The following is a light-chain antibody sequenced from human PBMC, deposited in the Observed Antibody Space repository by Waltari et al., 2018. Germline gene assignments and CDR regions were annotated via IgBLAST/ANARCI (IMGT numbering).Light chain of an antibody. CDR1: QSVSSF. CDR3: QQRSNFLT. V-gene: IGKV3-11*01. CDR2: DTS. J-gene: IGKJ4*01. Sequence: DIVLTQSPATLSLSPGERATLSCRASQSVSSFLAWYQQKPGQAPRLLIYDTSNRAAGIPARFSGSGSGTDFTLTISSLEPEDFAVYYCQQRSNFLTFGGGTK.